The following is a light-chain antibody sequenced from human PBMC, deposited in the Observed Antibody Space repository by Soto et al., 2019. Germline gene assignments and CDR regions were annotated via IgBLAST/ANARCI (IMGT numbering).Light chain of an antibody. CDR2: TNN. V-gene: IGLV1-44*01. J-gene: IGLJ2*01. Sequence: QAVVTQPPAASGTPGQRVTISCSGSSSNIGSNTVSWYQQLPGTAPKLLIYTNNQRPSGVPDRFSGSKSGTSASLAISGPQSEDEADYYCTAWDDSLNGVVFGGETKLTVL. CDR1: SSNIGSNT. CDR3: TAWDDSLNGVV.